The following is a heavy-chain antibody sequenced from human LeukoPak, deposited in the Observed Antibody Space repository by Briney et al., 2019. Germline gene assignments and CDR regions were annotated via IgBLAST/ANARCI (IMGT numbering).Heavy chain of an antibody. CDR3: TRVTRGLVYYFDY. Sequence: SETLSLTCAVYGGSFSGYYWSWIRQPPGKGLEWIGEINHSGSTNYNPSLKSRVTISVDTSENQFSLKLTSVTAADTAVYYCTRVTRGLVYYFDYWGQGTLVTVSS. CDR1: GGSFSGYY. V-gene: IGHV4-34*01. J-gene: IGHJ4*02. D-gene: IGHD2-21*02. CDR2: INHSGST.